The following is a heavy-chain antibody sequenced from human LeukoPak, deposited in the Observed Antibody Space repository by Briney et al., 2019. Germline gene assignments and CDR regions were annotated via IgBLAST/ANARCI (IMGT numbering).Heavy chain of an antibody. V-gene: IGHV3-9*03. CDR3: AKDYSSGRRPPFFDY. CDR2: ISWNSGSI. D-gene: IGHD6-19*01. CDR1: GFTFDDYA. Sequence: GGSLRLSCAASGFTFDDYAMHWVRQDPGKGLEWVSGISWNSGSIGYADSVKGRFTISRDNAKNSLYLQMNSLRAEDMALYYCAKDYSSGRRPPFFDYGGQGTLVTVSS. J-gene: IGHJ4*02.